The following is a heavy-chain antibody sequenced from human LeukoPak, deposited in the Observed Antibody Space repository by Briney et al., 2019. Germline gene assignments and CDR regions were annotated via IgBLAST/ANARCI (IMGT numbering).Heavy chain of an antibody. V-gene: IGHV3-23*01. CDR3: AKGPQSTFWSGYFDY. Sequence: GGSLRLSCAVSGFTFNTYSMNWVRQAPGKGLEWVSAISGSGGSTYYADSVKGRFTISRDNSKNTLYLQMNSLRAEDTAVYYCAKGPQSTFWSGYFDYWGQGTLVTVSS. CDR2: ISGSGGST. D-gene: IGHD3-3*01. CDR1: GFTFNTYS. J-gene: IGHJ4*02.